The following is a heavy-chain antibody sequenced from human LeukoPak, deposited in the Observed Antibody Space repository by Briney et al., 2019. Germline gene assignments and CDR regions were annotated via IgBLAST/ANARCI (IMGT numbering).Heavy chain of an antibody. CDR1: GYTFTSYD. J-gene: IGHJ6*03. Sequence: GASVKVSCKASGYTFTSYDINWVRQATGQGIEWMGWMNPNSGNTGYAQKFQGRVTMTRNTSISTAYMELSSLRSEDTAVYYCALVRGSGWYPRYYYYYMDVWGKGTTVTVSS. V-gene: IGHV1-8*01. CDR3: ALVRGSGWYPRYYYYYMDV. D-gene: IGHD6-19*01. CDR2: MNPNSGNT.